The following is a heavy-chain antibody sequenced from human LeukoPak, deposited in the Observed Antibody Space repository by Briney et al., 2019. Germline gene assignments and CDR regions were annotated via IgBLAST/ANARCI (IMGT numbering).Heavy chain of an antibody. J-gene: IGHJ4*02. Sequence: PSETLSLTCAVYGGSFSGYYWSWIRQPPGKGLEWIGGINHSGSTNYNPSLKSRVTISVDTSKNQFSLKLSSVTAADTAVYYCASRANTMVRGVASDWGQGTLVTVSS. CDR1: GGSFSGYY. D-gene: IGHD3-10*01. CDR2: INHSGST. V-gene: IGHV4-34*01. CDR3: ASRANTMVRGVASD.